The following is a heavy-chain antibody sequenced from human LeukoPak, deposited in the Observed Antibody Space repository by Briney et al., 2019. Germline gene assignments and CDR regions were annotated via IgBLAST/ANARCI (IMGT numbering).Heavy chain of an antibody. V-gene: IGHV3-7*01. J-gene: IGHJ4*02. CDR3: ARDSYRALEY. CDR2: INQDGSEK. D-gene: IGHD1-14*01. CDR1: EFTFSNHW. Sequence: GGSLRLSCAASEFTFSNHWMSWVRQAPGKGLEWVAHINQDGSEKYYVDSVKGRFTISRDNAEKSLYLQMNSLRVDDTAVYYCARDSYRALEYWGQGTLVIVSS.